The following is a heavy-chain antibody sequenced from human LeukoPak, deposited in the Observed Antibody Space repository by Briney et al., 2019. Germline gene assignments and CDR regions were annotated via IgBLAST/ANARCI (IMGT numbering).Heavy chain of an antibody. Sequence: GGSLRLSCAASGFTFSSYAMSWVRQAPGKGLEWVSAISGSGGSTYYADSVKGRFTISRDNSKNTLYLQMNSLRAEDTAVYYCAQDQGSQFTSYYYGMDVWGQGTTVTVSS. J-gene: IGHJ6*02. CDR1: GFTFSSYA. CDR2: ISGSGGST. CDR3: AQDQGSQFTSYYYGMDV. V-gene: IGHV3-23*01. D-gene: IGHD3-10*01.